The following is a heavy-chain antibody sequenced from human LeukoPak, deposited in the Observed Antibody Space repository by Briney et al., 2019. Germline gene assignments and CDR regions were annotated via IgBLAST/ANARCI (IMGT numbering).Heavy chain of an antibody. D-gene: IGHD2/OR15-2a*01. Sequence: SVKVSCKASGGTFSSYAISWVRQAPGQGLEWMGRIIPILGIANYAQKFQGRVTITADKSTSTAYMELSSLRSEDTAVYYCASGAQLLPFDYWGQGTLVTVSS. CDR3: ASGAQLLPFDY. CDR2: IIPILGIA. CDR1: GGTFSSYA. V-gene: IGHV1-69*04. J-gene: IGHJ4*02.